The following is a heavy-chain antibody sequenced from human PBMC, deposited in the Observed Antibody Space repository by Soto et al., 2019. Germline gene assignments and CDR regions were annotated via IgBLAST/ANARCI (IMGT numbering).Heavy chain of an antibody. V-gene: IGHV3-23*01. CDR3: ATVHGTSRSFDS. CDR1: GFTFSTSA. CDR2: TGLNGRTT. J-gene: IGHJ4*02. Sequence: EVQLLESGGGLVQPGGSLRLSCAASGFTFSTSAMTWVRQAPGKGLEWVSTTGLNGRTTYYPDSVKGRFTVSRDNTKNTLDLQMSSLRAEDTAVYYCATVHGTSRSFDSWGQGTLVTVSS.